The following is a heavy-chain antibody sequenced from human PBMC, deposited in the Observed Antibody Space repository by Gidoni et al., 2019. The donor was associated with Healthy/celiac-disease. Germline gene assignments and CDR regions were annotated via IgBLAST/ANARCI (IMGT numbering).Heavy chain of an antibody. Sequence: EVQLVESGGGLVPPGGSLRHCCAAAGFTFSSYWMIWVRPAPGKGLEWVANIKQHGSGNTYVDSLKGRFIISRDNAKNSLYLQMNSLRSEDTAVYYCARDSSGYDTNLFDPWGQGTLVTVSS. J-gene: IGHJ5*02. CDR3: ARDSSGYDTNLFDP. V-gene: IGHV3-7*03. CDR2: IKQHGSGN. D-gene: IGHD5-12*01. CDR1: GFTFSSYW.